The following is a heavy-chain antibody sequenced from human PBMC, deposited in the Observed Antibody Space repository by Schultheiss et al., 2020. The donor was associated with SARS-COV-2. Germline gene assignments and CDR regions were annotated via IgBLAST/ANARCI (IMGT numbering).Heavy chain of an antibody. D-gene: IGHD2-8*01. CDR2: IYHSGST. CDR3: ARAIILLVAFDI. CDR1: GGSISSSNW. J-gene: IGHJ3*02. Sequence: SETLSLTCAVSGGSISSSNWWSWVRQPPGKGLEWIGSIYHSGSTYYNPSLKSRVTISVDTSKNQFSLKLSSVTAADTAVYYCARAIILLVAFDIWGQGTMVTVSS. V-gene: IGHV4-4*02.